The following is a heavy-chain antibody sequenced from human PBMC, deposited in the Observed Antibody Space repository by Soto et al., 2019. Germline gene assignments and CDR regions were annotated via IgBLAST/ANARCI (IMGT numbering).Heavy chain of an antibody. CDR2: ISYTGAT. V-gene: IGHV4-31*03. J-gene: IGHJ4*02. D-gene: IGHD2-2*02. CDR1: GGSISRVAYF. Sequence: SETLSLTCSVSGGSISRVAYFWTWIRQFPGKGLEWIAYISYTGATYYNPSLKSRVTILADTSKNQFSLKLNSVTSADTAVYYCARARFQVLYGKPYFDSWGQGTLVTVSS. CDR3: ARARFQVLYGKPYFDS.